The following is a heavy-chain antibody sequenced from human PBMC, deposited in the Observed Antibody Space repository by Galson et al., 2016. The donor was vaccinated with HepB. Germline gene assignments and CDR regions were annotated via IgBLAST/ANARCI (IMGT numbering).Heavy chain of an antibody. CDR2: ISPYNGNT. CDR3: AREMTHRRYYDSSGYYYNFDY. J-gene: IGHJ4*02. CDR1: GYIFTNFA. V-gene: IGHV1-18*04. D-gene: IGHD3-22*01. Sequence: SVKVSCKASGYIFTNFAITWVRQAPGQGLEWMGWISPYNGNTKYPQRLQGRVTMTTDTSTNTAYMELRSLRSDDTAVYYCAREMTHRRYYDSSGYYYNFDYWGQGTLVTVSS.